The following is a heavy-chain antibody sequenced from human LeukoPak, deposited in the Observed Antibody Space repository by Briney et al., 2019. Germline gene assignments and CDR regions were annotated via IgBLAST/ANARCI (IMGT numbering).Heavy chain of an antibody. CDR2: IRSKAYGGTT. Sequence: GGSLRLSCTGSGFTFGDYAMSWVRQAPGKGLEWVGFIRSKAYGGTTEYAASVKGRSTISRDDSKNIAYLQMNSLKTEDTAMYYCTREYGGNSDYWGQGTLVTVSS. V-gene: IGHV3-49*04. D-gene: IGHD2-21*02. CDR3: TREYGGNSDY. CDR1: GFTFGDYA. J-gene: IGHJ4*02.